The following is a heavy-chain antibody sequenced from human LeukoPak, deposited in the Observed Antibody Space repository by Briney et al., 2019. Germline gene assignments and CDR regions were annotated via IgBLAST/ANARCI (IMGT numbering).Heavy chain of an antibody. Sequence: ASVKVSCKASGYTFTSYHIDWVRQAPGQGPEWMGWMNAKSCHTGYAQNLEGRVTMTRDTSTNTAYMELRGLRSEDTAVYFCARGMFDNSGHYYYFYYALDVWGQGTTVTVSS. CDR1: GYTFTSYH. V-gene: IGHV1-8*01. CDR2: MNAKSCHT. D-gene: IGHD3-22*01. CDR3: ARGMFDNSGHYYYFYYALDV. J-gene: IGHJ6*02.